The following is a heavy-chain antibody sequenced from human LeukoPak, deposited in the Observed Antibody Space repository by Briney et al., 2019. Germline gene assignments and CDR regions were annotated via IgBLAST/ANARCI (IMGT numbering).Heavy chain of an antibody. Sequence: SETLSLTCTVSGGSVSDSSYYWGWSRQPPGRGLEWIGSIYYSGSTYYNPSLKSRVTILTDPSKTQFSLRLPSVTAAATALYYCARDISGHSRRPSTKEYNWFAPWGHGNLVVVSS. V-gene: IGHV4-39*07. J-gene: IGHJ5*02. CDR1: GGSVSDSSYY. D-gene: IGHD5-18*01. CDR2: IYYSGST. CDR3: ARDISGHSRRPSTKEYNWFAP.